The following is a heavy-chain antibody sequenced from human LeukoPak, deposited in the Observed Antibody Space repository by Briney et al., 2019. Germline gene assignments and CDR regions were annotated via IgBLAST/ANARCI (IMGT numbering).Heavy chain of an antibody. Sequence: GGSLRLSCAASGFTFSNYSMNWVRQAPGKGLEWVSSISSSSSYIYYADSVKGRFTISRDNAKNSLYLQMNSLRAEDTAVYYCARGDGNWFDPWGQGTLVTVSS. J-gene: IGHJ5*02. V-gene: IGHV3-21*01. CDR2: ISSSSSYI. CDR3: ARGDGNWFDP. D-gene: IGHD2-21*02. CDR1: GFTFSNYS.